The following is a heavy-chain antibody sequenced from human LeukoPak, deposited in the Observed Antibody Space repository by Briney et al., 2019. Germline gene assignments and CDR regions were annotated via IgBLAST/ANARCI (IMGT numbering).Heavy chain of an antibody. V-gene: IGHV3-23*01. CDR3: TKDAGARIDYYYGMDV. Sequence: GASLRLSCAASGSTFSSYAMSWVRQAPGKGLEWVSAIIGSGGSTYYADSVKGRFTISRDNSKNTLYLQMSSLRAEDTAVYYCTKDAGARIDYYYGMDVWGQGTTVTVSS. CDR2: IIGSGGST. CDR1: GSTFSSYA. D-gene: IGHD3-10*01. J-gene: IGHJ6*02.